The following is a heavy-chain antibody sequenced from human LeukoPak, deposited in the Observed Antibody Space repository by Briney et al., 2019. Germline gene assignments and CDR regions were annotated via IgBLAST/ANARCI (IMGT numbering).Heavy chain of an antibody. Sequence: GGSLRLSCVASGFTFSSYEMNWVRQAPGKGLEWLSYIGSSDSTTHYADSVKGRFTISRDNAKNSLYLQMNSLRDEDTAVYYCARDPYSGGYGAYYYYYMDVWGKGTTVTVSS. D-gene: IGHD6-19*01. CDR2: IGSSDSTT. CDR1: GFTFSSYE. J-gene: IGHJ6*03. CDR3: ARDPYSGGYGAYYYYYMDV. V-gene: IGHV3-48*03.